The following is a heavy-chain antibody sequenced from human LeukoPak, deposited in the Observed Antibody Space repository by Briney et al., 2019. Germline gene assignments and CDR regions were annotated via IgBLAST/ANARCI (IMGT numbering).Heavy chain of an antibody. Sequence: GGSLRLSCAASGLAFSGYAMSWVRQAPGKGLEWVSGISGSGGSVYYADSVKGRFTISRDNAKNSLFLQMNSLRAEDTAVYYCARERYGNYNWGQGTLVTVSS. CDR2: ISGSGGSV. CDR1: GLAFSGYA. V-gene: IGHV3-23*01. CDR3: ARERYGNYN. J-gene: IGHJ4*02. D-gene: IGHD4-17*01.